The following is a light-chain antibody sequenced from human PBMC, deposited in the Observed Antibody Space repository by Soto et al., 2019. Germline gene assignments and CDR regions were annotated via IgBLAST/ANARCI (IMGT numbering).Light chain of an antibody. CDR1: RGDVGNYNL. CDR2: EGS. Sequence: QSALTQPASVCGSPGQTITISCTRTRGDVGNYNLVYWYQTLPGKAPKLVIYEGSKRPSGVSDRFSGSKSGKTASLTISGIQDEDGAHYYCCSFALINPFVFGGGTKLTVL. V-gene: IGLV2-23*01. J-gene: IGLJ2*01. CDR3: CSFALINPFV.